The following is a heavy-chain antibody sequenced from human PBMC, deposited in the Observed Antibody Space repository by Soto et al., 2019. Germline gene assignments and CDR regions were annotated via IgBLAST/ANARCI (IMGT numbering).Heavy chain of an antibody. CDR1: GFTFSSYG. J-gene: IGHJ4*02. V-gene: IGHV3-30*03. CDR3: ARYSSGWYGDYFDY. D-gene: IGHD6-19*01. CDR2: ISYDGSNK. Sequence: GGSLRLSCAASGFTFSSYGMHWVRQAPGKGLEWVAVISYDGSNKYYADSVKGRFTISRDNSKNTLYLQMNSLRAEDTAVYYCARYSSGWYGDYFDYWGQGTLVTVSS.